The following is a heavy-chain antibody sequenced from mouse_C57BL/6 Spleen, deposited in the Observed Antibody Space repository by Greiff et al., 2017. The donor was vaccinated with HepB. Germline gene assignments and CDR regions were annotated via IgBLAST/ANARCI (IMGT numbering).Heavy chain of an antibody. CDR2: IYPRSGNT. J-gene: IGHJ2*01. D-gene: IGHD1-1*01. Sequence: QVQLKESGAELARPGASVKLSCKASGYTFTSYGISWVKQRTGQGLEWIGEIYPRSGNTYYNEKFKGKATLTADKTSSTAYMELRRLTSEDSAVYFCAKITTVVVRDYWGQGTTLTVSS. V-gene: IGHV1-81*01. CDR3: AKITTVVVRDY. CDR1: GYTFTSYG.